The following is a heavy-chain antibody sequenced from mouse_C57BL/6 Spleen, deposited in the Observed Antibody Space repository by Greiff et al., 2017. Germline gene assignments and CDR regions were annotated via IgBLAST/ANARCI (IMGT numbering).Heavy chain of an antibody. V-gene: IGHV1-26*01. CDR1: GYTFTDYY. CDR3: ARLPAVVPFDY. Sequence: VQLQQSGPELVKPGASVKISCKASGYTFTDYYMNWVKQSHGKSLEWIGDINPNNGGTSYNQKFKGKATLTVDKSSSTAYMELRSLTSEDSAVYYCARLPAVVPFDYWGQGTTLTVSS. D-gene: IGHD1-1*01. J-gene: IGHJ2*01. CDR2: INPNNGGT.